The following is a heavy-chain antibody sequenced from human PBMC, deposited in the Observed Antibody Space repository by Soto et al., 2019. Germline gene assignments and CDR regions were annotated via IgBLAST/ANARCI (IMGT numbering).Heavy chain of an antibody. CDR1: GGSISSGGYY. Sequence: PSETLSLTCTVSGGSISSGGYYWSWIRQHPGKGLEWIGYIYYSGSTYYNPSLKSRVTISVDTSKNQFSLKLSSVTAADTAVYYCARDCSGSSSDLPGFDPWGQGTLVTVSS. J-gene: IGHJ5*02. D-gene: IGHD6-6*01. CDR2: IYYSGST. V-gene: IGHV4-31*03. CDR3: ARDCSGSSSDLPGFDP.